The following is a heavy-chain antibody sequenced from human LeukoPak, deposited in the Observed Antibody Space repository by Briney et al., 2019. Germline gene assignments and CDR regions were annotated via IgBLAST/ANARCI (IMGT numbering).Heavy chain of an antibody. CDR1: GFTFSSYA. D-gene: IGHD1-26*01. CDR2: ISYDGSNK. J-gene: IGHJ6*02. V-gene: IGHV3-30-3*02. Sequence: GSLRLSCSASGFTFSSYAMRWVRQAPGKGLEWVAVISYDGSNKYYADSVKGRFTISRDNSKNTLYLQMNSLRAEDTAVYYCAKRASSGSPQNYCYYGMDVWGQGTTVTVSS. CDR3: AKRASSGSPQNYCYYGMDV.